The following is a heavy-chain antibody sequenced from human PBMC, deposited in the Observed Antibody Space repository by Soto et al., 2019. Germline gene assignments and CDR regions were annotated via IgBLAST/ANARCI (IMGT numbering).Heavy chain of an antibody. CDR2: ISGNGGTT. V-gene: IGHV3-23*01. J-gene: IGHJ4*02. D-gene: IGHD3-10*01. CDR1: GFPFSFYS. CDR3: AKDRGGFTNGWEFFDS. Sequence: EVVLLESGGGLVQPGGSLRLSCEVSGFPFSFYSMSWIRQAPGKGLEWVASISGNGGTTYYAASGKGRFTFSRDNSKNTLYLQMNNLRGEDTAVYYCAKDRGGFTNGWEFFDSWGQGTLVTVSS.